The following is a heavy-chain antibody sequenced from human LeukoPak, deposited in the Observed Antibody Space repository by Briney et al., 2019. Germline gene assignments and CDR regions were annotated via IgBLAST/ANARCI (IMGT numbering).Heavy chain of an antibody. Sequence: SETLSLTCAVYGGSFSGYYWNWIRQPPGRGLEWLGYIEYSGSTNYNPSLKSRLTMSVDSSKNHFSLRLRSVTAADTAVYYCARPSGYWPADFDFWGQGALVIVSS. J-gene: IGHJ4*02. CDR2: IEYSGST. D-gene: IGHD5-12*01. CDR3: ARPSGYWPADFDF. CDR1: GGSFSGYY. V-gene: IGHV4-59*01.